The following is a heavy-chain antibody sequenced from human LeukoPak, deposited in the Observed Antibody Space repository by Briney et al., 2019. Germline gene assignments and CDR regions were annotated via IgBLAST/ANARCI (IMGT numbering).Heavy chain of an antibody. Sequence: GGSLRLSCATSGFSFSNYEMNWVRQAPGKGLEWISYITASSTTIYYADSVKGRFTISRDNAKNSLYLQMNGLRDEDTAVYYCAKGPGARGHFDWFDPWGQGTLVTVSS. CDR2: ITASSTTI. CDR3: AKGPGARGHFDWFDP. J-gene: IGHJ5*02. CDR1: GFSFSNYE. V-gene: IGHV3-48*03. D-gene: IGHD5-12*01.